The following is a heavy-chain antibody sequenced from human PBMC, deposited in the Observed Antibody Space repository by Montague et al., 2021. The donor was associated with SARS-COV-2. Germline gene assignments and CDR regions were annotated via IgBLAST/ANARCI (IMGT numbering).Heavy chain of an antibody. V-gene: IGHV4-59*01. CDR3: ARGFDY. J-gene: IGHJ4*02. CDR1: GGDSFGSYY. CDR2: IYYSGST. Sequence: SETLSLTCTVSGGDSFGSYYWSWVRQPPGKGLEWIGYIYYSGSTNYNPSLKSRVTISVDTSKNQFSLKLSSVTAAGTAVYYCARGFDYWGQGTLVTVSS.